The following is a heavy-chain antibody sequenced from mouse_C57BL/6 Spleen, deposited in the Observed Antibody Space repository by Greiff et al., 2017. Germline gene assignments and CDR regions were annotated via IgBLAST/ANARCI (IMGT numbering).Heavy chain of an antibody. Sequence: VQLQQSGPELVKPGASVKIPCKASGYTFTDYNMDWVKQSHGKRLEWIGDINPNNGGTIYNQKFKGKATLTVDKSSSTAYMELRSLTSEDTAVYYCARGYYYGSSGRYFDVWGTGTTVTVSS. D-gene: IGHD1-1*01. CDR2: INPNNGGT. V-gene: IGHV1-18*01. CDR3: ARGYYYGSSGRYFDV. J-gene: IGHJ1*03. CDR1: GYTFTDYN.